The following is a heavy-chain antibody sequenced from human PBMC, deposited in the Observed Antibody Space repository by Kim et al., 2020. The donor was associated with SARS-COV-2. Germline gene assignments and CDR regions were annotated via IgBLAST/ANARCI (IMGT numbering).Heavy chain of an antibody. V-gene: IGHV3-49*03. CDR1: GFTFGDYA. CDR2: IRSKAYGGTT. Sequence: GGSLRLSCTASGFTFGDYAMSWFRQAPGKGLEWVGFIRSKAYGGTTEYAASVKGRFTISRDDSKSIAYLQMNSLKTEDTAVYYCTREPDIVVVPAAITRFLRYWGQGTLVTVSS. CDR3: TREPDIVVVPAAITRFLRY. D-gene: IGHD2-2*02. J-gene: IGHJ4*02.